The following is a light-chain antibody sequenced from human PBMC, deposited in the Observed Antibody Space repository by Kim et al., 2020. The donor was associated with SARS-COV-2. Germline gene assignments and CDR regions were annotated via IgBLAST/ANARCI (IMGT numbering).Light chain of an antibody. CDR1: QSVTMK. Sequence: VSPGETATRSCRASQSVTMKVAWYQQKAGQGPRLLIYGGSTRATGVPTRFSGSGSGREFTLTIASLQSEDFAIYHCQQYNDWPLTFGGGTKVDIK. CDR2: GGS. V-gene: IGKV3-15*01. CDR3: QQYNDWPLT. J-gene: IGKJ4*01.